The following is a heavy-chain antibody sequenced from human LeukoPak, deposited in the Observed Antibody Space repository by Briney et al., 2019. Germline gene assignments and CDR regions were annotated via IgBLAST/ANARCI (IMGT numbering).Heavy chain of an antibody. CDR3: ARDANSFPGIAVAGKVIGYYFDY. CDR2: ISAYNGNT. V-gene: IGHV1-18*01. D-gene: IGHD6-19*01. Sequence: GASVKVSCKASGYTFTSYGISWVRQAPGQGLEWMGWISAYNGNTNYAQKLQGRVTMTTDTSTSTAYMELRSLRSDDTAVYYCARDANSFPGIAVAGKVIGYYFDYWGQGTLVTVSS. CDR1: GYTFTSYG. J-gene: IGHJ4*02.